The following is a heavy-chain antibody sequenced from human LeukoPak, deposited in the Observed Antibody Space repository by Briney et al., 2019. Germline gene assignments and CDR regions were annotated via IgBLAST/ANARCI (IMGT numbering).Heavy chain of an antibody. CDR3: AKDANPYYFDY. V-gene: IGHV3-23*01. CDR1: GFSFRNTW. CDR2: ISGSGGST. J-gene: IGHJ4*02. Sequence: GGSLRLSCTASGFSFRNTWMSWVRQAPGKGLEWVSAISGSGGSTYYADSVKGRFTISRDNSKNTLYLQMNSLRAEDTAVYYCAKDANPYYFDYWGQGTLVTVSS.